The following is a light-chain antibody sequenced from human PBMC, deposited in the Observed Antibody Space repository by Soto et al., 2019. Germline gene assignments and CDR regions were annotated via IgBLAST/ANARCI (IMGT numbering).Light chain of an antibody. CDR1: QSINFY. CDR2: DAS. Sequence: DIQLTQCPSFLSASVGDRFTIVCRANQSINFYLNWYQQKPGKAPKLLIYDASNLERGVPSRFSGSGSGTDFTLTISSLQPEDIATYYCQQYDNLPLTFGQGTRLEIK. V-gene: IGKV1-33*01. CDR3: QQYDNLPLT. J-gene: IGKJ5*01.